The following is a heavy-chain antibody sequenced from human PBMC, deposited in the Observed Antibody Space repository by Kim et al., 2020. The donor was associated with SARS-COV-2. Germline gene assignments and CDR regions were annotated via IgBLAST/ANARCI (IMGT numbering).Heavy chain of an antibody. CDR3: AKTKEWPYYFDY. V-gene: IGHV3-23*01. J-gene: IGHJ4*02. CDR1: GFTFSSYA. CDR2: IGASGGST. Sequence: GGSLRLSCAPSGFTFSSYAMSWVRQAPGKGLKWVSAIGASGGSTYYADSVKGRFTISRDNSKNTLSLQMNSLIAEYTAVYYCAKTKEWPYYFDYWGQGTLVTVSA. D-gene: IGHD3-3*01.